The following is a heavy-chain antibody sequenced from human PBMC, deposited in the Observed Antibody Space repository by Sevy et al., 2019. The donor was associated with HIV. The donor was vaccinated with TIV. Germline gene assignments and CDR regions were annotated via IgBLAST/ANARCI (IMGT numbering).Heavy chain of an antibody. CDR3: AGIPDVVVVPAATHAITGNWFDP. CDR1: GYTFTGYY. CDR2: INPNSGGT. Sequence: ASVKVSCKASGYTFTGYYMHWVRQAPGQGLEWMGRINPNSGGTNYAQKFQGRVTMTRDTSISTAYMELSRLRSDDTAVYYCAGIPDVVVVPAATHAITGNWFDPWGQGTLVTVSS. V-gene: IGHV1-2*06. J-gene: IGHJ5*02. D-gene: IGHD2-2*01.